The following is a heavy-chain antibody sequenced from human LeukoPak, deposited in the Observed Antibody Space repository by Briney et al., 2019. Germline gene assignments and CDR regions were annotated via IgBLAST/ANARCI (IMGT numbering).Heavy chain of an antibody. D-gene: IGHD3-22*01. CDR1: GGSISSYY. CDR3: ARGGGYYPFDY. Sequence: LETLSLTCTVSGGSISSYYWSWIRQPPGKGLEWIGYIYYSGSTNYNPSLKSRVTISVDTSNNQFSLKLSSVTAADTAVYYCARGGGYYPFDYWGQRTLVTVAS. J-gene: IGHJ4*02. CDR2: IYYSGST. V-gene: IGHV4-59*01.